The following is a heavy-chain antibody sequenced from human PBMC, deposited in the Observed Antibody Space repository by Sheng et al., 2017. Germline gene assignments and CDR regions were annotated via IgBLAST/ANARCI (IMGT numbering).Heavy chain of an antibody. J-gene: IGHJ6*02. Sequence: QVQLQQWGAGLLKPSETLSLTCAVYGGSFSGYYWSWVRQPPGKGLEWIGYIYYTGSTHYNPSLKSRVTISVDTSKNQFSLKLSSVTAADTAVYYCARGLSGYYYYGMDVWGQGTTVTVS. CDR1: GGSFSGYY. CDR2: IYYTGST. V-gene: IGHV4-34*11. CDR3: ARGLSGYYYYGMDV. D-gene: IGHD3-22*01.